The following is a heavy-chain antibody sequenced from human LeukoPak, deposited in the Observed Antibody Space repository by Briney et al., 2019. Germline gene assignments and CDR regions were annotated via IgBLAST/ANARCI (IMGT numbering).Heavy chain of an antibody. Sequence: GGSLRLSCAASGFTLSSYWMSWVRQAPGKGVEWVANIKQDGSEKYYVDSVKGRFTISRDNAKNSLYLQMNSLRAEDTAVYYCARGKSYSAFDIWGQGTMVTVSS. J-gene: IGHJ3*02. CDR1: GFTLSSYW. D-gene: IGHD1-26*01. V-gene: IGHV3-7*01. CDR3: ARGKSYSAFDI. CDR2: IKQDGSEK.